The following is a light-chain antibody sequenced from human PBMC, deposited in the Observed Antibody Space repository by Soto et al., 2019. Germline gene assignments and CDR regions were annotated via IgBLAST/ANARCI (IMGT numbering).Light chain of an antibody. CDR3: QQYYSTSWT. Sequence: DIVMTQSPDSLAVSLGERATINCKSSQSVLYSSKNKNYLAWYQQKPGQPPKLLFYWASTRESEVPDRFSGSGSGTDFTLTISSLQAEDVAVYYCQQYYSTSWTFGQGTKVEIK. CDR1: QSVLYSSKNKNY. CDR2: WAS. V-gene: IGKV4-1*01. J-gene: IGKJ1*01.